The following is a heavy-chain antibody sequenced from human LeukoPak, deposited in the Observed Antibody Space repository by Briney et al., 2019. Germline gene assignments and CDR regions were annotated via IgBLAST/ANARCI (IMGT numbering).Heavy chain of an antibody. Sequence: GASVKVSCKASGYTFTSYGISWVRQAPGQGLEWMGWISAYNGNTNYAQKLQGRVTMTTDTSTSTAYMELRSLRSDDTAVYYCASSPHYCSGGSCFVYWGQGTLVTVSS. CDR2: ISAYNGNT. V-gene: IGHV1-18*01. CDR1: GYTFTSYG. J-gene: IGHJ4*02. CDR3: ASSPHYCSGGSCFVY. D-gene: IGHD2-15*01.